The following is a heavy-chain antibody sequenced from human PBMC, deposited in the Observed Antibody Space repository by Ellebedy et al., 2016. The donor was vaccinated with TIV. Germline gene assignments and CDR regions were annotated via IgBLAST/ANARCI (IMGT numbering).Heavy chain of an antibody. CDR2: IYSVGDT. D-gene: IGHD4-17*01. Sequence: GGSLRLSCAVSGFTVRSKYMNWVRQAPGKGLEWVSLIYSVGDTYYADSVKGRFTVSRDNSQNTRYLQMTSLRVDDTAVYYCATDPDGVYGDTSAYWGRGTLVTVSS. CDR3: ATDPDGVYGDTSAY. V-gene: IGHV3-53*01. CDR1: GFTVRSKY. J-gene: IGHJ4*02.